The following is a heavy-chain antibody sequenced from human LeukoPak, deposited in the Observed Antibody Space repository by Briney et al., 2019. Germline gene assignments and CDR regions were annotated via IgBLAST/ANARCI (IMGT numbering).Heavy chain of an antibody. D-gene: IGHD1-26*01. CDR1: GGSISSSNW. CDR2: IYHSGST. CDR3: ARDNVGATEAFDY. J-gene: IGHJ4*02. V-gene: IGHV4-4*02. Sequence: TSGTLSLTCAVSGGSISSSNWWSWVRQPPGKGLEWIGEIYHSGSTNYNPSLKSRVTISVDKSKNQFSLKLSSVTAADTAVYYCARDNVGATEAFDYWGQGTLVTVSS.